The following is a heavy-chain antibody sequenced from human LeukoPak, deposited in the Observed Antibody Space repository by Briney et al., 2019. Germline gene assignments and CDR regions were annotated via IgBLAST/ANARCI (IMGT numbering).Heavy chain of an antibody. D-gene: IGHD2-2*01. V-gene: IGHV3-30*02. Sequence: PGGSLRLSCAASGFTFSSYGMHWVRQAPGKGLEWVAFIRYDGSNKYYAESVKGRFTISRDNSKNTLYLQMNSLRAEDTAVYYCAKDHSIVVVPAATYGNWFDPWGQGTLVTVSS. CDR3: AKDHSIVVVPAATYGNWFDP. CDR2: IRYDGSNK. CDR1: GFTFSSYG. J-gene: IGHJ5*02.